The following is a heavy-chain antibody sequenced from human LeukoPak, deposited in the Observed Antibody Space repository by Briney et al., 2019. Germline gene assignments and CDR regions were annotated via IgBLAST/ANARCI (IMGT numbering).Heavy chain of an antibody. V-gene: IGHV3-7*03. CDR3: TTDSGLPGAFDI. CDR1: GFIFSTYW. D-gene: IGHD7-27*01. Sequence: GGSLRLSCAASGFIFSTYWMSWVRQAPGKGLEWVASIELDASKKSYVDSVKGRFTISRDNAKNSLYLQMNSLKTEDTAVYYCTTDSGLPGAFDIWGQGTMVTVSS. CDR2: IELDASKK. J-gene: IGHJ3*02.